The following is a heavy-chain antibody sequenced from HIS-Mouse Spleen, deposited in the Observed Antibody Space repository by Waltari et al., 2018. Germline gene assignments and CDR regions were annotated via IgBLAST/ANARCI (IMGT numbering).Heavy chain of an antibody. CDR2: IYYSGST. V-gene: IGHV4-39*07. CDR3: AREIPYSSSWYDWYFDL. J-gene: IGHJ2*01. Sequence: QLQLQESGPGLVKPSETLSLTCTVSGGSISSSSYYWGWIRQPPGKGLEWIGSIYYSGSTDNTPSIKSRVTISVDTSKNQFSLKLSSVTAADTAVYYCAREIPYSSSWYDWYFDLWGRGTLVTVSS. D-gene: IGHD6-13*01. CDR1: GGSISSSSYY.